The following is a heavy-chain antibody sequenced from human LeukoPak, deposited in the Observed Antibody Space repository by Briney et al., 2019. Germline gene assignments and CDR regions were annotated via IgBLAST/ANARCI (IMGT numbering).Heavy chain of an antibody. CDR1: GFTFSNFP. D-gene: IGHD3-22*01. CDR2: VSSDGGST. Sequence: PGGSLRLSCSASGFTFSNFPMHWVRQAQGKGLEYVSAVSSDGGSTYYVDTVRGRFTISRDNSKNTLSLQMGSLRAEDTAVYYCVKAILFVSVSYYADWGQGTLVTVSS. CDR3: VKAILFVSVSYYAD. J-gene: IGHJ4*02. V-gene: IGHV3-64D*09.